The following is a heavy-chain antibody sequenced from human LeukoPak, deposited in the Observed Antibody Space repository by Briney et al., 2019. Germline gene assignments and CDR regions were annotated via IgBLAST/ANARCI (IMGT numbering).Heavy chain of an antibody. V-gene: IGHV1-69*04. J-gene: IGHJ4*02. CDR1: GGTFSSYA. D-gene: IGHD4-17*01. CDR2: IIPILGIA. CDR3: ARDLVRGDYGDIQDY. Sequence: SVKVSCKASGGTFSSYAISWVRQAPGQGLEWMGRIIPILGIANYAQKFQGRVTITADKSTSTAYMELSSLRSEDTAVYYCARDLVRGDYGDIQDYWGQGTLVTVSS.